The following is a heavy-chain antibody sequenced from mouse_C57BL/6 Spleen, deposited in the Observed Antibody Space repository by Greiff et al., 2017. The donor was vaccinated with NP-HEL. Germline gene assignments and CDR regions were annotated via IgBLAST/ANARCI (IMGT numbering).Heavy chain of an antibody. D-gene: IGHD2-3*01. Sequence: EVKLVESGPGLVKPSQSLSLTCSVTGYSITSGYYWNWIRQFPGNKLEWMGYISYDGSNNYNPSLKNRISITRDTSKNQFFLKLNSVTTEDTATYYCARDGYYDYWYFDVWGTGTTVTVSS. V-gene: IGHV3-6*01. CDR2: ISYDGSN. CDR1: GYSITSGYY. CDR3: ARDGYYDYWYFDV. J-gene: IGHJ1*03.